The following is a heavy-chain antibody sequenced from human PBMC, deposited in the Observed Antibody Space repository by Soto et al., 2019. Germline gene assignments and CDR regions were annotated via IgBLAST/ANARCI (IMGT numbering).Heavy chain of an antibody. CDR1: GFTFSSYE. D-gene: IGHD3-10*01. CDR2: ISSSGSTI. Sequence: EVQLVESGGGLVQPGGSLRLSCAASGFTFSSYEMNWVRQAPGKGLEWVSYISSSGSTIYYADSVKGRFTISRDNAKNSLYLQMNSLRAEDTAVYYCARYGVTMVRGVLPYYGMGVWGQGTTVTVSS. CDR3: ARYGVTMVRGVLPYYGMGV. V-gene: IGHV3-48*03. J-gene: IGHJ6*02.